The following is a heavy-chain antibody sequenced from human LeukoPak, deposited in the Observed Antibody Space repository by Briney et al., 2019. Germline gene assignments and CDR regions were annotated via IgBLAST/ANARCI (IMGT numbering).Heavy chain of an antibody. CDR2: IGGNSGYM. CDR1: GFTVSSNY. CDR3: ARSELDAFDI. D-gene: IGHD1-7*01. Sequence: GGSLRLSCAASGFTVSSNYMSWVRLAPGKGLEWVSSIGGNSGYMYYGDSVKGRFTISRDNAKNSLYLQMNSLRAEDTAVYYCARSELDAFDIWGQGTMVTVSS. V-gene: IGHV3-21*01. J-gene: IGHJ3*02.